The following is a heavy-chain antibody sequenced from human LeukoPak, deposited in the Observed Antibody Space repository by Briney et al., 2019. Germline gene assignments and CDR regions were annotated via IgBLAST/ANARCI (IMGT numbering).Heavy chain of an antibody. CDR2: INHSGST. CDR1: DDSFSGYY. CDR3: ARGGIFGVVKKIKNYFDY. D-gene: IGHD3-3*01. V-gene: IGHV4-34*01. J-gene: IGHJ4*02. Sequence: PSETLSLTCTVYDDSFSGYYWSWIRQPPGKGLEWIGEINHSGSTNYNPSLKSRVTISVDTSKNQFSLKLSSVTAADTAVYYCARGGIFGVVKKIKNYFDYWGQGTLVTVSS.